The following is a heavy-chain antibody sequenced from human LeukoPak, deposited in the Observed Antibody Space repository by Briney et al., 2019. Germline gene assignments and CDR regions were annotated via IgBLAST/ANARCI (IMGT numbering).Heavy chain of an antibody. Sequence: HPGTSLRLSCAASGFTFRNYGMQWVRQAPGKGLEWVAVISYEASTTYYADSVKGRFTISRDNSRNTLSLQMNGLRPEDTAVSYCAKEGPGNYYSAYFDSWGQGTLVTVSS. CDR1: GFTFRNYG. V-gene: IGHV3-30*18. CDR2: ISYEASTT. CDR3: AKEGPGNYYSAYFDS. J-gene: IGHJ4*02. D-gene: IGHD1-26*01.